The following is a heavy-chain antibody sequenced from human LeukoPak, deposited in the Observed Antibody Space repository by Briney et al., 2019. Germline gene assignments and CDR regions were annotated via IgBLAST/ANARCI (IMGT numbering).Heavy chain of an antibody. Sequence: ASVKVSCKASGYSCADYYMHWVRQAPGQGLEWMGWIKPNSGDTRSAQKFQGRVTMTRDTSISTAYMELSSLRYDDTAVYYCATNILVRDIINWFDPWGQGTLVTVSS. V-gene: IGHV1-2*02. J-gene: IGHJ5*02. D-gene: IGHD3-10*01. CDR1: GYSCADYY. CDR2: IKPNSGDT. CDR3: ATNILVRDIINWFDP.